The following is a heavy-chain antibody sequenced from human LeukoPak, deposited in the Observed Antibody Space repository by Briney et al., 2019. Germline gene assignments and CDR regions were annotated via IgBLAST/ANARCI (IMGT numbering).Heavy chain of an antibody. CDR1: GYTFTGYY. J-gene: IGHJ4*02. D-gene: IGHD5-18*01. V-gene: IGHV1-2*02. CDR2: INPNSGGT. CDR3: AREIFVDTAMVIFDY. Sequence: ASVKVSCKASGYTFTGYYMHWVRQAPGQGLAWMGWINPNSGGTNYAQKFQGRVTMTRDTSISTAYMELSRLRSDDTAVYYCAREIFVDTAMVIFDYWGQGALVTVSS.